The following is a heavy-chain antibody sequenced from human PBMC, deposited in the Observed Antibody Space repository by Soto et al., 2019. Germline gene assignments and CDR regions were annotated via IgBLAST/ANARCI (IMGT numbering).Heavy chain of an antibody. CDR3: AASPQIYYGMDV. J-gene: IGHJ6*02. CDR2: ISNNSSTI. V-gene: IGHV3-48*02. CDR1: GFTFSSYS. Sequence: EVQLVESGGGLVEPGGSLRLSCAASGFTFSSYSMNWVRQAPGKGLEWVAYISNNSSTINYADSVKGRFTISRDNAKNSLYLQMNSLRDADTAVYYCAASPQIYYGMDVWGQGTTVTVSS.